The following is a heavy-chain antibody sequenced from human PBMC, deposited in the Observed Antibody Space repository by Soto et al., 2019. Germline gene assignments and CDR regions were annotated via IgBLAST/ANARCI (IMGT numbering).Heavy chain of an antibody. CDR2: IYYSGIT. D-gene: IGHD5-12*01. V-gene: IGHV4-39*01. CDR1: GGSIKVGGYY. J-gene: IGHJ4*02. Sequence: SETLSLTCTVSGGSIKVGGYYWGWIRQPPGKGLEWVATIYYSGITYYNPSLKSRLTISLDTSRNQFSLDLTSVTAADTAVYYCARLAYSHYSTWGQGTLVTVSS. CDR3: ARLAYSHYST.